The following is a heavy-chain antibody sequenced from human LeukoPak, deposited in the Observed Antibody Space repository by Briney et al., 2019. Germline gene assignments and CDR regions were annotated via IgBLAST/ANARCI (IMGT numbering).Heavy chain of an antibody. J-gene: IGHJ4*02. Sequence: GGSLRLSCAASGFTFSSYEMNWVRQAPGKGLEWVSYISSSGSTIYYADSVKGRFTISRDNAKNSLYLQMNSLRAEDTAVYYCAKGIYYYDSSGYSDYWGQGTLVTVSS. CDR3: AKGIYYYDSSGYSDY. V-gene: IGHV3-48*03. CDR2: ISSSGSTI. D-gene: IGHD3-22*01. CDR1: GFTFSSYE.